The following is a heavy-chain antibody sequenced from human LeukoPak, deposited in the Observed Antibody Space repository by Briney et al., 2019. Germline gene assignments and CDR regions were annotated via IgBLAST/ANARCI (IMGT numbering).Heavy chain of an antibody. CDR1: GFTFSSYG. CDR2: VSYDGSNK. J-gene: IGHJ6*02. V-gene: IGHV3-30*18. CDR3: AKDYLGYRAVADYYYGIDV. D-gene: IGHD6-19*01. Sequence: GGSLRLSCAASGFTFSSYGMHWVRQAPVKGLEWVAVVSYDGSNKYYADSVKGRSTISRDNSKNTLYLQMNSLRAEDTAVYYCAKDYLGYRAVADYYYGIDVWGQGTTVTVSS.